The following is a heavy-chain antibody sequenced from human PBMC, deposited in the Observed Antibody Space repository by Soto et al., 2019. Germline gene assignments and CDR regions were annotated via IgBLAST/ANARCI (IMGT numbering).Heavy chain of an antibody. J-gene: IGHJ4*02. Sequence: PSETLSLTCAVFGGSFSGYYWSWIRQPPGKGLEWIGEINHSGSTNYNPSLKSRVTISVDTSKNQFSLKLSSVTAADTAVYYCARWRHYTVTTHAPPRYYFDYWGQGTLVTVSS. CDR2: INHSGST. CDR3: ARWRHYTVTTHAPPRYYFDY. V-gene: IGHV4-34*01. D-gene: IGHD4-17*01. CDR1: GGSFSGYY.